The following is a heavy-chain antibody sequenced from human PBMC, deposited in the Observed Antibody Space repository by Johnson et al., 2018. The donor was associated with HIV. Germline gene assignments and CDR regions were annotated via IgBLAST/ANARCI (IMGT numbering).Heavy chain of an antibody. V-gene: IGHV3-30*03. D-gene: IGHD6-13*01. CDR1: GFTFSSYG. Sequence: VQLVESGGGVVQPGRSLRLSCAASGFTFSSYGMHWVRQAPGKGLEWVAVISYDGSNKYYADSVKGRFTISRDNSKNTLYLQMNSLRAEDTAVYYCARDGGYSSSWYKYAFDIWGQGTMVTVSS. J-gene: IGHJ3*02. CDR2: ISYDGSNK. CDR3: ARDGGYSSSWYKYAFDI.